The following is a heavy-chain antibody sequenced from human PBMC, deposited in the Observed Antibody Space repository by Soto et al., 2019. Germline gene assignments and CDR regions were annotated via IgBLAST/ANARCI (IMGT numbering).Heavy chain of an antibody. D-gene: IGHD2-15*01. CDR2: QNSGGGTT. CDR1: GFNIDNNA. CDR3: ARTILHYYFDS. Sequence: EVQLLESGGGLVQPGGSLRLSCVASGFNIDNNAMTWVRQAPGKGLEWVSLQNSGGGTTYYADSVKGRVTISTDNSKNTLYLQINSLRAEDTAVYYCARTILHYYFDSWGQGTLVTVSS. V-gene: IGHV3-23*01. J-gene: IGHJ4*02.